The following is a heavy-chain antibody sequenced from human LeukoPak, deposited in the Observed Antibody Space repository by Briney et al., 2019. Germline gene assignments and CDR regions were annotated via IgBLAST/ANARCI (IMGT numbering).Heavy chain of an antibody. Sequence: PGGSLRLSCAASGFTFSSYAMSWVRQAPGEGLEWVSAISGSGGSTYYADSVKGRFTISRDNSKNTLYLQMNSLRAEDTAVYYCAKDGKAIVAVPAAISFYFDYWGQGTLVTVSS. CDR1: GFTFSSYA. CDR3: AKDGKAIVAVPAAISFYFDY. J-gene: IGHJ4*02. V-gene: IGHV3-23*01. D-gene: IGHD2-2*02. CDR2: ISGSGGST.